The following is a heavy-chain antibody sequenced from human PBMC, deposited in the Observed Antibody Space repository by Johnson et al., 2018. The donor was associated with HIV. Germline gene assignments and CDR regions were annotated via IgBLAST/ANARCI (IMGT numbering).Heavy chain of an antibody. V-gene: IGHV3-11*01. CDR3: ARDRRIMITFGADVFDS. D-gene: IGHD3-16*01. J-gene: IGHJ3*02. Sequence: QVQLVESGGGVVRPGGSLKLSCVGSGFTFEDHGMSWVRQAPGKGLEWVSYISSSGSTIYYEDSVKGRFTISRDNAKSTLFLQMNSLRAEDTAVYYCARDRRIMITFGADVFDSWGQGTMVTVSS. CDR1: GFTFEDHG. CDR2: ISSSGSTI.